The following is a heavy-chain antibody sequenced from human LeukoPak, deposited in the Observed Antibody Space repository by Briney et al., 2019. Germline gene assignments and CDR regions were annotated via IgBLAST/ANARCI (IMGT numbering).Heavy chain of an antibody. D-gene: IGHD6-13*01. CDR1: GGSITTGSYY. Sequence: KPSETLSLTCTVSGGSITTGSYYWIWIRQPAGKGLEWIGRIYTTGSTDYNPSLKSRVTISVDTSKNQFSLKLSSVTAADTAVYYCARRRHSSSSPHYYYYYMDVWGKGTTVTVSS. CDR3: ARRRHSSSSPHYYYYYMDV. V-gene: IGHV4-61*02. CDR2: IYTTGST. J-gene: IGHJ6*03.